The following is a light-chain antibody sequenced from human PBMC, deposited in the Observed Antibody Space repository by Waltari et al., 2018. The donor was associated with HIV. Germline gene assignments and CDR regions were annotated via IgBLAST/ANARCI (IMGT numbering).Light chain of an antibody. CDR2: GAS. CDR1: QRVSSSY. CDR3: QQYSRSAYT. Sequence: EIVLTQSPDTLSLSPGERATLSCRASQRVSSSYLDWYQQKPGHPPRLLIYGASTRAIGIPDRFSISGSGTDFTLTISRLEPEDFAVYYCQQYSRSAYTFGQGTKLEIK. J-gene: IGKJ2*01. V-gene: IGKV3-20*01.